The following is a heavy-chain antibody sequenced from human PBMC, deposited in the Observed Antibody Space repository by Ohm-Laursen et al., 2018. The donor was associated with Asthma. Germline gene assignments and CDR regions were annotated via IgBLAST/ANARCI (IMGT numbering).Heavy chain of an antibody. CDR1: GFTFSNYA. D-gene: IGHD2-2*01. CDR2: MSYDGSNT. V-gene: IGHV3-30*03. Sequence: SLRLSCAASGFTFSNYAMHWVRQAPGKGLEWVALMSYDGSNTYYTDSVKGRFTISRDNPKNTLYLQLNSLRPEDTAVYYCARGGAYCSSSTCSFPYFDYWGQGTVVTFSS. J-gene: IGHJ4*02. CDR3: ARGGAYCSSSTCSFPYFDY.